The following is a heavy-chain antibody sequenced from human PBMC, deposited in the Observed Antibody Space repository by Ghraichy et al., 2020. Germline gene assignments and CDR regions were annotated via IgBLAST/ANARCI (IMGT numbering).Heavy chain of an antibody. V-gene: IGHV1-8*01. CDR1: GYTFTSYD. CDR2: MNPNSGNT. J-gene: IGHJ4*02. D-gene: IGHD3-22*01. Sequence: ASVKVSCKASGYTFTSYDINWVRQATGQGLEWMGWMNPNSGNTGYAQKFQGRVTMTRNTSISTAYMELSSLRSEDTAVYYCARRLGTYYYDSSGYENDYWGQGTLVTVSS. CDR3: ARRLGTYYYDSSGYENDY.